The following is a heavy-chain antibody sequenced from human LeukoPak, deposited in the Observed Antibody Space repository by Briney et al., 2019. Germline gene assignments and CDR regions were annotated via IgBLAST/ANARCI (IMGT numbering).Heavy chain of an antibody. Sequence: GGSLRLSCAASGFIFSSYGMHWVRQAPGKGLEWVANIKQDGSEKYYVDSVKGRFTISRDNAKNSLYLQMNSLGAEDTAVYYCARDYLQFPQYWGQGTLVTVSS. J-gene: IGHJ4*02. CDR1: GFIFSSYG. V-gene: IGHV3-7*01. D-gene: IGHD6-19*01. CDR3: ARDYLQFPQY. CDR2: IKQDGSEK.